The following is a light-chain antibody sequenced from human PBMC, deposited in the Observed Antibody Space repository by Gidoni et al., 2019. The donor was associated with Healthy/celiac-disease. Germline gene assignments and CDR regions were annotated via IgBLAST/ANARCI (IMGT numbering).Light chain of an antibody. CDR2: EGS. Sequence: QSALTQPASVPGSPGRSITISCTGTSSDVGSYNLVSWYQQHPGKAPKLMIYEGSKRPSGVSNRFSGSKSGNTASLTISGLQAEDEADYYCCSYAGSSTWVFGGGTKLTVL. V-gene: IGLV2-23*01. J-gene: IGLJ3*02. CDR1: SSDVGSYNL. CDR3: CSYAGSSTWV.